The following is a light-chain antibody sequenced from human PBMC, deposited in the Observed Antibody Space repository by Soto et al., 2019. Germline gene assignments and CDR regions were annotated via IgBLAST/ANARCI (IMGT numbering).Light chain of an antibody. CDR1: QSVDRNY. V-gene: IGKV3-20*01. Sequence: EIVLTQSPGTLSLSPGESATLSCRASQSVDRNYLAWYQQKPGQAPRLPIYGASSRATGIPPRFSGSGSGTEFVLTISGLEPEDFAVYYCHQFASTPRTFGQGTKVESK. J-gene: IGKJ1*01. CDR2: GAS. CDR3: HQFASTPRT.